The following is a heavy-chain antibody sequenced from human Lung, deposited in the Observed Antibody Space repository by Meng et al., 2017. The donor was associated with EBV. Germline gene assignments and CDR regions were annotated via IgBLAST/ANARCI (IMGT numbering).Heavy chain of an antibody. CDR3: ARAGYDSSGYYPQPFDY. CDR1: GYTLTSYA. CDR2: INAGNGNT. V-gene: IGHV1-3*01. Sequence: QVQLVQAGAEVKKPGASVKVSCKASGYTLTSYAMHWVRQAPGQRLEWMGWINAGNGNTKYSQRLQGRVTITRDTSASTAYMELSSLRSEDTTVYYCARAGYDSSGYYPQPFDYWGQGTLVTVSS. J-gene: IGHJ4*02. D-gene: IGHD3-22*01.